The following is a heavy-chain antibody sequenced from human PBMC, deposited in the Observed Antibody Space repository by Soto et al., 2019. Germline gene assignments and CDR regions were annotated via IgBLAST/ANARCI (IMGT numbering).Heavy chain of an antibody. D-gene: IGHD2-15*01. Sequence: QVQLVQSGAEVKKPGASVKVSCKASGYTFTSYYMHWVRQAPGQGLEWMGIINPSGGSTSYAQKFQGRVTMTRDTSTSTVYMELSSLRSEDTAVYYCASDYCSGGSCYAGFNWFDPWGQGTLVTVSS. CDR2: INPSGGST. V-gene: IGHV1-46*01. J-gene: IGHJ5*02. CDR3: ASDYCSGGSCYAGFNWFDP. CDR1: GYTFTSYY.